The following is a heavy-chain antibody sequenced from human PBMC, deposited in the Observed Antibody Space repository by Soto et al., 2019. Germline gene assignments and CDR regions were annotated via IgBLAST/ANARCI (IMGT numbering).Heavy chain of an antibody. CDR2: IDPSDSYT. J-gene: IGHJ6*02. V-gene: IGHV5-10-1*01. D-gene: IGHD2-21*02. CDR1: GYMFTNYW. CDR3: ASHNFFCGGGCNSSGMDV. Sequence: PVASRKISCQGSGYMFTNYWIKWVRQVSGGGLEWLGRIDPSDSYTKYNPSFQGNVTISADKSTSTAYLQWSSLRASDTAVYYCASHNFFCGGGCNSSGMDVWGRGTTVTVSS.